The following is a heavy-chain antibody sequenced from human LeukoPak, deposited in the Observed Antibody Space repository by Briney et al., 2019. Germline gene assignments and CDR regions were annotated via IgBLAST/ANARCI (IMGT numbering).Heavy chain of an antibody. V-gene: IGHV3-30-3*01. Sequence: PGGSLRLSCAASGFTVSSNYMSWVRQAPGKGLEWVAVISYDGSNKYYADSVKGRFTISRDNSKNTLYLQMNSLRAEDTAVYYCARSGWEPFGVVIGSYYFDYWGQGTLVTVSS. CDR1: GFTVSSNY. J-gene: IGHJ4*02. CDR2: ISYDGSNK. D-gene: IGHD3-3*01. CDR3: ARSGWEPFGVVIGSYYFDY.